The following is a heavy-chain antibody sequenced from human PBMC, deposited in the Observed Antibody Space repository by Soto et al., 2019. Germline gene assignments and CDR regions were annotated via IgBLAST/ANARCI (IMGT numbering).Heavy chain of an antibody. D-gene: IGHD1-1*01. V-gene: IGHV1-18*01. J-gene: IGHJ4*02. CDR1: GYAFTTYG. CDR3: ARGRYGDY. CDR2: ISAHNGNT. Sequence: QVHLVQSGAEVKKPGASVKVSCKGSGYAFTTYGITWVRQAPGQGLEWMGWISAHNGNTNYAQKLQGRVTVTRDTSTSTAYMELTSLRSDDTAVYYCARGRYGDYWGQGALVTVSS.